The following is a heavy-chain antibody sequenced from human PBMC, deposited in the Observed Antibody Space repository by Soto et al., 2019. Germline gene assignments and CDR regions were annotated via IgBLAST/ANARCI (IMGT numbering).Heavy chain of an antibody. Sequence: ASVKVSCKASGYTFTSYGISWVRQAPGQGLEWMGWISAYNGNTNYAQKLRGRVTMTTDTSTSTAYMELRSLRSDDTAVYYCARRFSCGDSSGYYPDYWGRGPLVTVSS. CDR1: GYTFTSYG. CDR3: ARRFSCGDSSGYYPDY. CDR2: ISAYNGNT. V-gene: IGHV1-18*01. J-gene: IGHJ4*02. D-gene: IGHD3-22*01.